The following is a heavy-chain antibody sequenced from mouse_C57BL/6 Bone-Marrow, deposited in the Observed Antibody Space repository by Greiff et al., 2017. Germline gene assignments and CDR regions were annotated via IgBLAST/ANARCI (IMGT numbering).Heavy chain of an antibody. Sequence: EVQVVESGGGLVKPGGSLKLSCAASGFTFSSYAMSWVRQTPEKRLEWVATISDGGSYTYYPDNVKGRFTISRDNTKNNLYLQMSHLKSEDTAMYYCATYGSSFAYWGQGTLVTVSA. J-gene: IGHJ3*01. CDR2: ISDGGSYT. CDR3: ATYGSSFAY. D-gene: IGHD2-2*01. CDR1: GFTFSSYA. V-gene: IGHV5-4*01.